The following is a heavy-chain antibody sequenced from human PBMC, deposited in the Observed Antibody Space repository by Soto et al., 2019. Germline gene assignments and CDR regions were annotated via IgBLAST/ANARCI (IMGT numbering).Heavy chain of an antibody. CDR3: ARHGVYCSSTSCHSYGMDV. Sequence: GESLKISCKGSGYSFTSYWMGWVRQMPGKGLEWMGIIYPGDSDTRYSPSFQGQVTISADKSISTAYLQWSSLKASDTAMYYCARHGVYCSSTSCHSYGMDVWGQGTTVTVSS. CDR2: IYPGDSDT. D-gene: IGHD2-2*02. J-gene: IGHJ6*02. V-gene: IGHV5-51*01. CDR1: GYSFTSYW.